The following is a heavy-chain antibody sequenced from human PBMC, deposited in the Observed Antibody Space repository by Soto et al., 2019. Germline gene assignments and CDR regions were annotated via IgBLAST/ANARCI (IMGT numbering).Heavy chain of an antibody. CDR1: GFTFSSYS. J-gene: IGHJ4*02. D-gene: IGHD3-9*01. Sequence: GGSLRLSCAASGFTFSSYSMNWVRQAPGKGLEWVAFISNSGSTKYYADSVKGRFTISRDNAKNTLYLQMNSLRAEDTAVYYCAKVGYFDWPVDYWGQGTLVTVSS. CDR3: AKVGYFDWPVDY. V-gene: IGHV3-30*18. CDR2: ISNSGSTK.